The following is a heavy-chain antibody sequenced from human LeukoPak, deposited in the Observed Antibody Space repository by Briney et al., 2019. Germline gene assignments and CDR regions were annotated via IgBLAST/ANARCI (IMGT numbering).Heavy chain of an antibody. CDR3: AKVGCSSTSCYTGNWFDP. D-gene: IGHD2-2*02. CDR1: GFTFDDYA. J-gene: IGHJ5*02. CDR2: ISWNSGSI. V-gene: IGHV3-9*01. Sequence: GGSLRLSCAASGFTFDDYAMHWVRQAPGKGLEWVSGISWNSGSIGYADSVKGRFTISRDNSKNTLYLQMNSLRAEDTAVYYCAKVGCSSTSCYTGNWFDPWGQGTLVTVSS.